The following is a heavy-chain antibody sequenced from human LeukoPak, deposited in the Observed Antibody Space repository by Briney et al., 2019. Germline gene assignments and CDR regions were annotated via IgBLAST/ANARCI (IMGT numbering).Heavy chain of an antibody. Sequence: PSGTLSLTCAVSGGSISSSNWWSWVRQPPGKGLEWIGEIYHSGSTNHNPSLKSRVTISVDKSKNQFSLKLSSVTAADTAVYYCARDLGGAVAGMSAPYYFDYWGQGTLVTVSS. V-gene: IGHV4-4*02. CDR2: IYHSGST. J-gene: IGHJ4*02. D-gene: IGHD6-19*01. CDR1: GGSISSSNW. CDR3: ARDLGGAVAGMSAPYYFDY.